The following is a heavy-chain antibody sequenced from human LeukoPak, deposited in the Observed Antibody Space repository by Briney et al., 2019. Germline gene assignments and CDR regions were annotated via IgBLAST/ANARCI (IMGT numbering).Heavy chain of an antibody. J-gene: IGHJ4*02. Sequence: GGALRLSCAASGFTFSSYAMSWVRQAPGKGLEWVSAISGSGGSTYYADSVKGRFTISRDNSKNTLYLQMNSLRAEDTAVYYCATLNTMTQDHCWGQGTLVTVSS. D-gene: IGHD2-2*01. V-gene: IGHV3-23*01. CDR2: ISGSGGST. CDR3: ATLNTMTQDHC. CDR1: GFTFSSYA.